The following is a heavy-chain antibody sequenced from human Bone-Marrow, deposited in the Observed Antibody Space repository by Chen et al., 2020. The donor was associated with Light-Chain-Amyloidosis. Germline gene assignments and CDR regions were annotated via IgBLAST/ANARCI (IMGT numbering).Heavy chain of an antibody. CDR2: ISGSGGSR. V-gene: IGHV3-23*01. CDR1: GLAFSSYA. J-gene: IGHJ3*02. Sequence: GGSLRLSCAASGLAFSSYAMSWVRQAPGKGLEWVSTISGSGGSRYYGDSVKGRLTISRDNSKNALFLQMNSLRAEDTAVYYCAKDISYDDILPGYPADAFDIWGQGTMVTVSS. CDR3: AKDISYDDILPGYPADAFDI. D-gene: IGHD3-9*01.